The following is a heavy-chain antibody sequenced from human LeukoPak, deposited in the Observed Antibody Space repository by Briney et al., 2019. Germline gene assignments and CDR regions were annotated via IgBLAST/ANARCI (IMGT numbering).Heavy chain of an antibody. D-gene: IGHD3-22*01. Sequence: PGGSLRLSCAASGFTVSSNYMGWVRQAPGKGLEWVSVIYSGGSTYYADSVKGRFTISRDNSKNTLYLQMNSLRAEDTAVYYCASKRYYDSSGFDYYGMDVWGQGTTVTVSS. CDR1: GFTVSSNY. CDR2: IYSGGST. J-gene: IGHJ6*02. CDR3: ASKRYYDSSGFDYYGMDV. V-gene: IGHV3-66*01.